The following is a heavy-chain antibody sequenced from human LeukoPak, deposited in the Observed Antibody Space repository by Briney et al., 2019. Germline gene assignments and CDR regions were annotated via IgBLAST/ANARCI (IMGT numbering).Heavy chain of an antibody. J-gene: IGHJ5*02. CDR3: ARDGIFRSSHSFRDNWFDP. CDR2: IIPIFGTA. CDR1: GGTFSSYA. V-gene: IGHV1-69*13. D-gene: IGHD3-3*01. Sequence: SVKVSCKASGGTFSSYAISWVRQAPGQGLEWMGGIIPIFGTANYAQKFQGRVTITADESTSTAYMELSSLRSEDTAVYYCARDGIFRSSHSFRDNWFDPCGQGTLVTVSS.